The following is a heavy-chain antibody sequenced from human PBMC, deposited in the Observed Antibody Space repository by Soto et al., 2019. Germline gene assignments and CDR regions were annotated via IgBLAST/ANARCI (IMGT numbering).Heavy chain of an antibody. V-gene: IGHV4-31*03. Sequence: QVQLQESGPGLVKPSQTLSLTCTVSGGSTSSGTYYWSWIRQHPGKGLEWIGYVYYSGGTYQNPSLKSRVTISLATSKNQFSLNLSSVTAADTAIYYCAGDFRGYGRFDYWGQGTLVAVSS. CDR3: AGDFRGYGRFDY. CDR2: VYYSGGT. D-gene: IGHD5-12*01. CDR1: GGSTSSGTYY. J-gene: IGHJ4*02.